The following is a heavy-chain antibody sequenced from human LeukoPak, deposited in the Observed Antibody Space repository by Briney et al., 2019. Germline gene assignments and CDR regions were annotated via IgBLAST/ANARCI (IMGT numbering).Heavy chain of an antibody. CDR2: ISGYNDDT. CDR1: GYTFTNYG. D-gene: IGHD2-2*01. V-gene: IGHV1-18*01. Sequence: ASVKVSCKASGYTFTNYGISWVRQAPGQGLEWMGWISGYNDDTRHAQKVQGRVTITTDESTSTAYMELSSLRSEDTAVYYCATSDIVVVPAAGYYYYYYMDVWGKGTTVTVSS. J-gene: IGHJ6*03. CDR3: ATSDIVVVPAAGYYYYYYMDV.